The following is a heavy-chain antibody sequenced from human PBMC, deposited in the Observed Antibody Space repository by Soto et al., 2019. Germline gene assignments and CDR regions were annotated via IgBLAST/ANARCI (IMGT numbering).Heavy chain of an antibody. CDR1: GFIFSSYA. D-gene: IGHD4-17*01. J-gene: IGHJ4*02. CDR3: AKDQGRDYGANNYFDY. Sequence: EVHLLESGGGLVQPGGSLRLSCAASGFIFSSYAMSWVRQAPGKGLEWVSSISGSGGSTYYADSVKGRFTISRDNSKNRLYLQMSSLRAEDTGVYYCAKDQGRDYGANNYFDYWGQGTLVTVSS. CDR2: ISGSGGST. V-gene: IGHV3-23*01.